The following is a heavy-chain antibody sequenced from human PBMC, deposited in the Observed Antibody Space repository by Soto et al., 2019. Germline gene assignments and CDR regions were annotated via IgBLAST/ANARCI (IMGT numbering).Heavy chain of an antibody. CDR2: ISGSGGST. V-gene: IGHV3-23*01. J-gene: IGHJ6*02. D-gene: IGHD4-17*01. CDR1: GFTFSSYA. CDR3: AKDLGLRWLNSPTLYYYYGMDV. Sequence: LRLSCAASGFTFSSYAMSWVRQAPGKGLEWVSAISGSGGSTYYADSVKGRFTISRDNSKNTLYLQMNSLRAEDTAVYYCAKDLGLRWLNSPTLYYYYGMDVWGQGTTVTVSS.